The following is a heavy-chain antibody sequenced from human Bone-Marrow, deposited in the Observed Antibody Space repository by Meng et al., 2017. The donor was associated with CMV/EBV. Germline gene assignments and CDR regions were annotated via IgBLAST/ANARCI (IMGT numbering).Heavy chain of an antibody. CDR1: GGTFSSYA. D-gene: IGHD3-10*01. J-gene: IGHJ4*02. Sequence: SVKVSCKASGGTFSSYAISWVRQAPGQGLEWMGGIIPIFGTANYAQKFQGRVTITTDESTSTAYMGLSSLRSEDTAVYYCARDPFYGSGSGSYWGQGTLVTVSS. CDR3: ARDPFYGSGSGSY. V-gene: IGHV1-69*05. CDR2: IIPIFGTA.